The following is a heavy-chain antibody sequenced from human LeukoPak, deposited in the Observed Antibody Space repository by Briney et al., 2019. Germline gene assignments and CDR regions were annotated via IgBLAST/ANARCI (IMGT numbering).Heavy chain of an antibody. Sequence: SETLSLTCTVSGGSFSSSNYYWGWTRQPPGKGLGWIGSIFYSGSTYYNPSLKSRVTISVDTSKNQFSLKLSSVTAADTAVYYCARFSSGWHYFDYWGQGTLVTVSS. CDR2: IFYSGST. J-gene: IGHJ4*02. CDR3: ARFSSGWHYFDY. CDR1: GGSFSSSNYY. V-gene: IGHV4-39*01. D-gene: IGHD6-19*01.